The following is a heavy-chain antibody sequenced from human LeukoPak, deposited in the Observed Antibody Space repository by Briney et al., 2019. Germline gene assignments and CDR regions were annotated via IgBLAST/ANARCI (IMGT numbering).Heavy chain of an antibody. D-gene: IGHD2-2*01. CDR3: ATPYCSSTSCYPNWFDP. J-gene: IGHJ5*02. Sequence: ASVKVSCKASGYTFTSYAMNWVRQAPGQGLEWMGWINTNTGNPTYAQGFTGRFVFSLDTSVSTAYLQISSLKAEDTAVYYCATPYCSSTSCYPNWFDPWGQGTLVTVSP. CDR1: GYTFTSYA. CDR2: INTNTGNP. V-gene: IGHV7-4-1*02.